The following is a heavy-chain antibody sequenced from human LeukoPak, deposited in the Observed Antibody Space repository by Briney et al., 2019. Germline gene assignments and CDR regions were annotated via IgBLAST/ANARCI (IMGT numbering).Heavy chain of an antibody. CDR1: GGSISSSSYY. V-gene: IGHV4-39*01. CDR2: IYYSGST. CDR3: ARQASGGYCSGSSCYYFDF. Sequence: SETLSLTCTVSGGSISSSSYYWGWIRQPPGKGLEWIGSIYYSGSTYYNPSLKSRVTISVDTSKNQFSLKLSSVTAADTAVYYCARQASGGYCSGSSCYYFDFWGQGSLVTVSS. J-gene: IGHJ4*02. D-gene: IGHD2-15*01.